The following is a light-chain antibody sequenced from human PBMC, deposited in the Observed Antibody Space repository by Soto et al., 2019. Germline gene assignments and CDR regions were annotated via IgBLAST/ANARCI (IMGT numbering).Light chain of an antibody. V-gene: IGKV3-20*01. J-gene: IGKJ1*01. CDR2: GAS. CDR3: QQYSSSPRT. Sequence: ETVMTQSPAPLSVSPGERATLSCRASQSFSSGYLAWYQQKPGQAPRLXIYGASSRATGIPDRCSGSGSGTDLPITISRREPEDPEVYYCQQYSSSPRTFGQGTKVDIK. CDR1: QSFSSGY.